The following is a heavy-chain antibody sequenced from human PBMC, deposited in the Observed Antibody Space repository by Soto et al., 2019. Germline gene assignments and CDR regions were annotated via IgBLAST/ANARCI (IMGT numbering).Heavy chain of an antibody. Sequence: QVQLVQSGAEVKKPGSSVKVSCKASGGSLSNYGISWVRQAPGQGLEWMGGIIPVFGTANYAQKFLSRVTITADASTNIVYSAVTSLISEDTAVYYCARGDATKIVVTTYYAMDVWGQGTTVTVSS. CDR1: GGSLSNYG. CDR3: ARGDATKIVVTTYYAMDV. J-gene: IGHJ6*02. CDR2: IIPVFGTA. D-gene: IGHD4-17*01. V-gene: IGHV1-69*12.